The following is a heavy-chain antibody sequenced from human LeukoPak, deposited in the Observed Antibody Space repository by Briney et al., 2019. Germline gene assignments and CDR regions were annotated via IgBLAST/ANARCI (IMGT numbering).Heavy chain of an antibody. CDR2: ISSSSSYI. D-gene: IGHD6-19*01. CDR1: GFTFSSYS. CDR3: ARVKRAVSGTPIDY. V-gene: IGHV3-21*01. J-gene: IGHJ4*02. Sequence: GGSLRLSCAGSGFTFSSYSMNWVRQAPGKGLEWVSSISSSSSYIYYADSVKGRFTISRDNAKNSLYLQMNSLRAEDTAVYYCARVKRAVSGTPIDYWGQGTLVTVSS.